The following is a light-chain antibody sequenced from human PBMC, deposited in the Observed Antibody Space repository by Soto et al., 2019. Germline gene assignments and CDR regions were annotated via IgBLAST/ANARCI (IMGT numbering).Light chain of an antibody. J-gene: IGLJ2*01. CDR3: CSYAGSSTHVV. Sequence: QSALTQPASVSGSPGQSITISCTGTSADVGSYNLVSWYQQHPGKAPKLMIYEVSKRPSRVSNRFSGSKSGNTASLTISGLQAEDEADYSCCSYAGSSTHVVFGGGTKLTVL. V-gene: IGLV2-23*02. CDR2: EVS. CDR1: SADVGSYNL.